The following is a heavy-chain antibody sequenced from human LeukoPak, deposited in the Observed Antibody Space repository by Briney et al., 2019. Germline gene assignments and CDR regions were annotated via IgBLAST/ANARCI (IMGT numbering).Heavy chain of an antibody. D-gene: IGHD3-22*01. V-gene: IGHV4-59*08. CDR1: GGSISSYY. J-gene: IGHJ4*02. CDR3: ARQPYYYRPYFDY. CDR2: IFYSGNT. Sequence: SETLSLTCTVSGGSISSYYWSWIWLPPGKGLEWIGYIFYSGNTDYNPSLKSRVTISVDTSKNQFSLRLNSVTAADTAVYYCARQPYYYRPYFDYWGQGTLVTVSS.